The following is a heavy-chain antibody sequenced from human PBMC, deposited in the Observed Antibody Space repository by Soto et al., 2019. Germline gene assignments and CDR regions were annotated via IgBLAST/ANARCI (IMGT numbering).Heavy chain of an antibody. V-gene: IGHV1-2*02. CDR3: ARDTSSSWLYYGMDV. D-gene: IGHD6-13*01. J-gene: IGHJ6*02. Sequence: ASVKVSCKASGYTFNRYYMHWVRQAPGPGLEWMGWISPHTGGTTYAQKFQGRVTMTRDTSTNQFSLQLNSVTPEDTAVYYCARDTSSSWLYYGMDVWGQGTTVTVSS. CDR1: GYTFNRYY. CDR2: ISPHTGGT.